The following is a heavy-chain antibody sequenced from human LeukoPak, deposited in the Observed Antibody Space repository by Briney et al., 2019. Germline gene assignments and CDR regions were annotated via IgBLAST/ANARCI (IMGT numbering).Heavy chain of an antibody. CDR2: IIPISGTA. J-gene: IGHJ4*02. D-gene: IGHD2-15*01. CDR3: ARDGNCSGGSCSGLFDY. CDR1: GGTFSSYA. V-gene: IGHV1-69*13. Sequence: VASVKVSCKASGGTFSSYAISWVRQAPGQGLEWMGGIIPISGTANYAQKFQGRVTITADESTSTAYMELSSLRSEDTAVYYCARDGNCSGGSCSGLFDYWGQGTLVTVSS.